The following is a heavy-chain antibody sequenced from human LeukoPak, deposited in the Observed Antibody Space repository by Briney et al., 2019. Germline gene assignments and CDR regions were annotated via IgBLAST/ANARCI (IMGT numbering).Heavy chain of an antibody. V-gene: IGHV3-23*01. D-gene: IGHD6-13*01. CDR3: ARFGAAGYHFDY. J-gene: IGHJ4*02. CDR1: GFTFSSYA. Sequence: GGSLRLSCAASGFTFSSYAMSWVRQAPGKGLEWVSAISGSGGSTYYADSVKGRFTISRDNSKNTLYLQMNSLRAEDTAVYYCARFGAAGYHFDYWGQGTLVTVSS. CDR2: ISGSGGST.